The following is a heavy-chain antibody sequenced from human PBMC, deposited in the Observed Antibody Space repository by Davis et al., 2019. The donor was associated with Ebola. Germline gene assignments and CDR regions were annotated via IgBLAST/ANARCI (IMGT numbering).Heavy chain of an antibody. Sequence: GESLKISCAASGFTFSSYGMHWVRQAPGKGLEWVAVIWYDGSNKYYADSVKGRFTISRDNSKNTLYPQMNSLRAEDTAVYYCARDRRVQGVIARYYFDYWGQGTLVTVSS. J-gene: IGHJ4*02. CDR1: GFTFSSYG. D-gene: IGHD3-10*01. CDR3: ARDRRVQGVIARYYFDY. CDR2: IWYDGSNK. V-gene: IGHV3-33*01.